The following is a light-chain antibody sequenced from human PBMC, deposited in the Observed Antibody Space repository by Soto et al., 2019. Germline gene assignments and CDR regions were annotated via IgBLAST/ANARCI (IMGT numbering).Light chain of an antibody. Sequence: DIKMTQSPSTLSASVGDRVTITCRATQTIDKWLAWYQQKPGKAPNLLIYEASILESGVPSRFSGSGFGTEFTLTISSLQPDEFGTYYCQQYNSYPYTFGQWTMLVIK. CDR3: QQYNSYPYT. CDR2: EAS. J-gene: IGKJ2*01. V-gene: IGKV1-5*03. CDR1: QTIDKW.